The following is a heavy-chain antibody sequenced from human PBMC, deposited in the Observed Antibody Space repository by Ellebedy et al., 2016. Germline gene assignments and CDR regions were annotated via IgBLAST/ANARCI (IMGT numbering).Heavy chain of an antibody. D-gene: IGHD1-26*01. CDR1: GFTFSSYG. CDR2: ISYDGSNK. CDR3: ARIPVGATIMEFGY. J-gene: IGHJ4*02. V-gene: IGHV3-30*03. Sequence: GESLKISCAASGFTFSSYGMHWVRQAPGKGLEWVAVISYDGSNKYYADSVKGRFTISRDNSKNTLYLQMNSLRAEDTAVYYCARIPVGATIMEFGYWGQGTLVTVSS.